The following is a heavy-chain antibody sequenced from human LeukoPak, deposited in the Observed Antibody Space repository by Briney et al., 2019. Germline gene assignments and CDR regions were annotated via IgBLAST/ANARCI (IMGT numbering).Heavy chain of an antibody. CDR1: GGSISSSSYY. J-gene: IGHJ6*03. V-gene: IGHV4-39*07. Sequence: SETLSLTCTVSGGSISSSSYYWGWVRQPPGKGLEWIGSIYYSGSTYYNPSLKSRVTMSVDTSKNQFSLKLSSVTAADTAVYYCARDSPTYYYYYMDVWGKGTTVTISS. CDR3: ARDSPTYYYYYMDV. CDR2: IYYSGST.